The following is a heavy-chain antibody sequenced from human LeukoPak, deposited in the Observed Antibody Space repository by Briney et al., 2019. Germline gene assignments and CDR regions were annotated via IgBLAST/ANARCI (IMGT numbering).Heavy chain of an antibody. CDR3: ARDHHMVRGVMLGY. CDR2: INPSGGST. CDR1: GYTFTSYY. Sequence: ASVKVSCKASGYTFTSYYMHWVRQAPGQGLEWMGIINPSGGSTSYAQKLQGRVTMTTDTSTSTAYMELRSLRSDDTAVYYCARDHHMVRGVMLGYWGQGTLVTVSS. V-gene: IGHV1-46*01. D-gene: IGHD3-10*01. J-gene: IGHJ4*02.